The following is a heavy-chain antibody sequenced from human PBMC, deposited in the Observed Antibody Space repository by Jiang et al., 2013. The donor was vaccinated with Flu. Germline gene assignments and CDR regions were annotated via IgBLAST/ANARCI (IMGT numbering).Heavy chain of an antibody. CDR1: GFTFSSYA. J-gene: IGHJ1*01. CDR2: ISYDGSNK. V-gene: IGHV3-30-3*01. D-gene: IGHD3-22*01. Sequence: SCAASGFTFSSYAMHWVRQAPGKGLEWVAVISYDGSNKYYADSVKGRFTISRDNSKNTLYLQMNSLRAEDTAVYYCARDAYYYDSREKYFQHWGQGTLVTVSS. CDR3: ARDAYYYDSREKYFQH.